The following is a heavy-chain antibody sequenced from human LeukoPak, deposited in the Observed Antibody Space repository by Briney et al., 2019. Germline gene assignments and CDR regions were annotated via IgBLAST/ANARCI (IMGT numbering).Heavy chain of an antibody. CDR3: ATIRTGANWYDP. Sequence: SETLSLTCTVSGASISSEGYYWSWLRQHPGEGLELIGFIYYSGHTYYNPSLKSRVSISLDASKSQISLKLSSATAADTAIYYCATIRTGANWYDPWGQGTLVTVSS. D-gene: IGHD1-1*01. V-gene: IGHV4-31*03. CDR1: GASISSEGYY. CDR2: IYYSGHT. J-gene: IGHJ5*02.